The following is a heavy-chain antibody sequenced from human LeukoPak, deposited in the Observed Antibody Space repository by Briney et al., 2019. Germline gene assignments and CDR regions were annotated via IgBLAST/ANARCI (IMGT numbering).Heavy chain of an antibody. CDR2: INHSGST. Sequence: SGTLSLTCAVYGGSFSGYYWSWIRQPPGKGLEWIGEINHSGSTNYNPSLKSRVTISVDTSKNQFSLKLSSVTAADTAVYYCARERLMDVWGQGTTVTVSS. V-gene: IGHV4-34*01. J-gene: IGHJ6*02. CDR1: GGSFSGYY. CDR3: ARERLMDV.